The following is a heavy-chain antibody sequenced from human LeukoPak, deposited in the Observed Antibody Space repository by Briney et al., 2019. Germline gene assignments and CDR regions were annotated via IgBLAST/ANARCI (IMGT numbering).Heavy chain of an antibody. CDR2: ISGSGCSGGST. CDR1: GFTFSAYA. CDR3: AKEGCTFTTCYINC. J-gene: IGHJ4*02. V-gene: IGHV3-23*01. Sequence: GGSLRLSCAASGFTFSAYAMSWVRQAPGKGLEWVSVISGSGCSGGSTDYADSVKGRFTISRDNSKNPLYLQMNSLRAEDTAIYYCAKEGCTFTTCYINCWGQGTLVTVSS. D-gene: IGHD2-2*02.